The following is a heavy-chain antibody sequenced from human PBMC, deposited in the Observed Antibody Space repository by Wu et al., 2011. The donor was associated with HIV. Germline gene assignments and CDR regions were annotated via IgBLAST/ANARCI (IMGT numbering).Heavy chain of an antibody. CDR2: IIPMFNTA. J-gene: IGHJ5*02. CDR3: ARDRPHYCSSTSCYIFFGGASYNWFDP. Sequence: QVQVVQSGAEVKKPGSSVKVSCKASGGRFSSYTVSWVRLAPGQGLEWMGRIIPMFNTANYAQKFQGRVTITADKSTSTAYMELSSLRSEDTAVYYCARDRPHYCSSTSCYIFFGGASYNWFDPWGQGTLVTVSS. CDR1: GGRFSSYT. D-gene: IGHD2-2*02. V-gene: IGHV1-69*08.